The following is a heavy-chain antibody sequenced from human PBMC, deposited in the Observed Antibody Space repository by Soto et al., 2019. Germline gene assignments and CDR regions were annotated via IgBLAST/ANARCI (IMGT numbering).Heavy chain of an antibody. CDR1: GGSISSGGYY. D-gene: IGHD3-22*01. J-gene: IGHJ4*02. CDR2: IYYSGST. Sequence: PSETLSLTCTVSGGSISSGGYYWSWIRQHPGKGLEWIGYIYYSGSTYYNPSLKSRVTISVDTSKNQFSLKLSSVTAADTAVYYCARDRRYYDSSGYSSFEYWGQGTLVTVSS. CDR3: ARDRRYYDSSGYSSFEY. V-gene: IGHV4-31*03.